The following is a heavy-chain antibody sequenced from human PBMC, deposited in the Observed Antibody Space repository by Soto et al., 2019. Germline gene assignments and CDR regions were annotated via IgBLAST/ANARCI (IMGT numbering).Heavy chain of an antibody. CDR1: GFTFRSYS. D-gene: IGHD4-4*01. J-gene: IGHJ6*02. CDR2: ISYDGSNK. CDR3: ARAYRDYYYGMDV. Sequence: QVQLVESGGGVVQPGRSLRLSCAVSGFTFRSYSMHWVRQAPGKGPEWVAVISYDGSNKYFADSVKGRFTISRDNSKNSLYVQMNSLRTEDTAVYYCARAYRDYYYGMDVWGQGTTVTVSS. V-gene: IGHV3-30*01.